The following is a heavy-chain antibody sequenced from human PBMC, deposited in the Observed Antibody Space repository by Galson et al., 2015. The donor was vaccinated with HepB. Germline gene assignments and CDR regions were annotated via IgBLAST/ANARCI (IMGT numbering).Heavy chain of an antibody. Sequence: SLRLSCAASEFTFSNYAMSWARQAPGKGLEWVSSISVSGDSTYYADSVKGRFTISRDSSNNTLYLQMNSLRAGDTAVDYCAKYSVLQLWPGGSYFEYWGQGTLLTVSS. J-gene: IGHJ4*02. CDR3: AKYSVLQLWPGGSYFEY. V-gene: IGHV3-23*01. D-gene: IGHD5-18*01. CDR2: ISVSGDST. CDR1: EFTFSNYA.